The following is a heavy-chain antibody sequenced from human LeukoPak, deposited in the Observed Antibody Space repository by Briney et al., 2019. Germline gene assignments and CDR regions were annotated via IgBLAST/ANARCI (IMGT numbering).Heavy chain of an antibody. V-gene: IGHV1-58*01. CDR1: GFTSTNFA. CDR3: AADLSNPRMGASYLDS. D-gene: IGHD3-16*01. Sequence: GASVKVSCKASGFTSTNFAVQWVRQARGQRPEWIGCIIVGSGATKCAQDFQERVTITRDLSTSTLYMELRSLTSEDTAVYYCAADLSNPRMGASYLDSWGQGTLVTVSS. CDR2: IIVGSGAT. J-gene: IGHJ4*02.